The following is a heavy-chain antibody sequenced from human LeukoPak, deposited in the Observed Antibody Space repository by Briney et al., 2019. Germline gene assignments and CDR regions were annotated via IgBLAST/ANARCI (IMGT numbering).Heavy chain of an antibody. CDR2: ITGSVGAT. CDR1: GFTLSSYW. CDR3: AKHATRNYFEY. Sequence: GGSLRLSCAASGFTLSSYWMHWVRQAPGKGLEWVSVITGSVGATYYADSVKGRFTISRDNSKNTLSLQMNSLRAEDTAVYYCAKHATRNYFEYWGQGTLVTVSS. V-gene: IGHV3-23*01. J-gene: IGHJ4*02. D-gene: IGHD2-15*01.